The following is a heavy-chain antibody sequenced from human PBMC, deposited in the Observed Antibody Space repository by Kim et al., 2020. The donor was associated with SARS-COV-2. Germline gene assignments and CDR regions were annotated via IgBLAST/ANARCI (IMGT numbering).Heavy chain of an antibody. J-gene: IGHJ6*02. CDR1: GYSFTSYW. Sequence: GESLKISCKGSGYSFTSYWISWVRQMPGKGLEWMGRIDPSDSYTNYSPSFQGHVTISADKSISTAYLQWSSLKASDTAMYYCARRPIFGVVIFPRGYYYYGMDVWGQGTTVTVSS. CDR2: IDPSDSYT. D-gene: IGHD3-3*01. V-gene: IGHV5-10-1*01. CDR3: ARRPIFGVVIFPRGYYYYGMDV.